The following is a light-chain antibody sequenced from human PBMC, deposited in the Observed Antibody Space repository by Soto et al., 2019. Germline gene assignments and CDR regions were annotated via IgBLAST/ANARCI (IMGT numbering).Light chain of an antibody. J-gene: IGLJ3*02. Sequence: QSVLTQPPSASGTPGQRVIISCSGSSSNLGSNSGNWYQQLPGTAPKLLIYNTYQRPVGVPDRFSGSQSGASASLAISGLQAEDEGDYFCAAWDDSLNGPVFGGGTKVTVL. CDR2: NTY. V-gene: IGLV1-44*01. CDR3: AAWDDSLNGPV. CDR1: SSNLGSNS.